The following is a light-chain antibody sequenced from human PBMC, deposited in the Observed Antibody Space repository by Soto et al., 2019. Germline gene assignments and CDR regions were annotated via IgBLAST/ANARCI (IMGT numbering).Light chain of an antibody. Sequence: EIVLTQSPGTLSLSPGERATLSCRASQSVSSSYLAWYQQKPGQAPRLLIYGASSRATGIPDRFSGSGSGTDFTRTISRLEPEDFAVYYCQQYGSSSTWTFGQGTKVDIK. CDR2: GAS. CDR1: QSVSSSY. CDR3: QQYGSSSTWT. J-gene: IGKJ1*01. V-gene: IGKV3-20*01.